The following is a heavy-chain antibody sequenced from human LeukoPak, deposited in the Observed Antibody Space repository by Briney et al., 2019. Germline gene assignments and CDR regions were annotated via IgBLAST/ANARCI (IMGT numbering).Heavy chain of an antibody. V-gene: IGHV3-7*01. J-gene: IGHJ4*02. CDR2: IKQDGSEK. CDR3: ARDGYYDSSGPDDY. Sequence: GGSLRLSCAASGFTVSTNYVSWVRQAPGKGLEWVANIKQDGSEKYYVDSVKGRFTISRDNAKNSLYLQMNSLRAEDTAVYYCARDGYYDSSGPDDYWGQGTLVTVSS. CDR1: GFTVSTNY. D-gene: IGHD3-22*01.